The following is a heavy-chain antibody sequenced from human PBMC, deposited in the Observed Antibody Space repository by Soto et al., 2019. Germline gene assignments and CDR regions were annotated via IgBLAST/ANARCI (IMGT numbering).Heavy chain of an antibody. CDR2: IKSKTDGGTT. Sequence: GGSLRLSCAVSGVTLSNVWMNWVRQAPGKGPEWVGRIKSKTDGGTTDYTAPVKGRFTISRDDSKNTLNLQMNSLKTEDSAVYYCTTDPVTMIVVVPSSGWGQGTLVTVSS. CDR3: TTDPVTMIVVVPSSG. D-gene: IGHD3-22*01. J-gene: IGHJ4*02. CDR1: GVTLSNVW. V-gene: IGHV3-15*07.